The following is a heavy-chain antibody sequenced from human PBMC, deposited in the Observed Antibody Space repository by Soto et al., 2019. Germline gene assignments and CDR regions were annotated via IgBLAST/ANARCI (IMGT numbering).Heavy chain of an antibody. D-gene: IGHD3-10*01. CDR1: GYTLTELS. CDR3: ATGQITMVRGVIMSIGDY. V-gene: IGHV1-24*01. J-gene: IGHJ4*02. CDR2: FDPEDCET. Sequence: GASVKVSCKVSGYTLTELSMHWVRQAPGKGLERKGHFDPEDCETIYAQKFQGRVNMTEDTSTDTAYMELSSLRSEDTAVYYCATGQITMVRGVIMSIGDYWGQETLVTVSS.